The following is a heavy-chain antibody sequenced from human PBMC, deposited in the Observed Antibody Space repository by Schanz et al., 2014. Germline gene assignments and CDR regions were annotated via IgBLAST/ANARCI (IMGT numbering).Heavy chain of an antibody. CDR3: TTETIAMAGTFSI. CDR2: INTNSGNP. V-gene: IGHV7-4-1*02. CDR1: GYTFTSHA. D-gene: IGHD6-19*01. Sequence: QVQLVQSGSELKKPGASVTVSCKASGYTFTSHAMNWMRQAPGQGLEWMGWINTNSGNPTYAQGFTGRFVFSLDTSVNTAYLQISSLKAEDTAAYYCTTETIAMAGTFSIWGQGTLVTVSS. J-gene: IGHJ4*02.